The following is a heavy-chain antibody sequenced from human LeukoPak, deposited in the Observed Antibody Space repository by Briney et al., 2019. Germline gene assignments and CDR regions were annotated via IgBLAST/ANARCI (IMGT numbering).Heavy chain of an antibody. CDR3: AKSHWVAARPRWFDP. J-gene: IGHJ5*02. CDR2: IIPIFGTA. CDR1: GGTFSSYA. D-gene: IGHD2-15*01. V-gene: IGHV1-69*13. Sequence: SVKVSCKASGGTFSSYAISWVRQAPGQGLEWMGGIIPIFGTANYAQKFQGRVTITADESTSTAYMELSSLRSEDTAVYYCAKSHWVAARPRWFDPWGQGTLVTVSS.